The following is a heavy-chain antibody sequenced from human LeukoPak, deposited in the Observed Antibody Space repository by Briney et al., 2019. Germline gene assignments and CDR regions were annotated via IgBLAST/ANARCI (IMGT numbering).Heavy chain of an antibody. Sequence: PGGSLRLSCAASGFTFRSYAMNWVRQAPAKGLEWVSALSADGDSTYYADSVEGRFTISRDNSKNTLYLQMNSLRPGDTAVYYCAKRRYCTTTSCHDFDYWGQGTLVTVSS. CDR1: GFTFRSYA. CDR2: LSADGDST. V-gene: IGHV3-23*01. D-gene: IGHD2-2*01. CDR3: AKRRYCTTTSCHDFDY. J-gene: IGHJ4*02.